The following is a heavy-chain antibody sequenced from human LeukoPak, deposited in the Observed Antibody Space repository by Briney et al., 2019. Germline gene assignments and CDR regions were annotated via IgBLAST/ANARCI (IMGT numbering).Heavy chain of an antibody. CDR1: GYTFTDYY. CDR2: INPSSGAT. J-gene: IGHJ4*02. V-gene: IGHV1-2*07. D-gene: IGHD3-3*01. CDR3: ARIDFWSGYCLDY. Sequence: ASVKVSCKASGYTFTDYYMHWVRQAPGQGLEWMGWINPSSGATNYAHKFQGRVTMTRDTSITTASMELSRLRSDDTAVYYCARIDFWSGYCLDYWGEGTQVTVS.